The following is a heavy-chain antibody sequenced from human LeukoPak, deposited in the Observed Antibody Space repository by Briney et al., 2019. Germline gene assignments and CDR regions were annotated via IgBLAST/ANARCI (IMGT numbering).Heavy chain of an antibody. CDR2: IIPIFGTA. Sequence: ASVKASCKASAGTFSSYAISWVRQAPGQGLEWMGGIIPIFGTANYAQKFQGRVTITTDESTSTAYMELSSLRSEDTAVYYCARGFNFWSGYFPNWFDPWGQGTLVTVSS. J-gene: IGHJ5*02. CDR3: ARGFNFWSGYFPNWFDP. D-gene: IGHD3-3*01. V-gene: IGHV1-69*05. CDR1: AGTFSSYA.